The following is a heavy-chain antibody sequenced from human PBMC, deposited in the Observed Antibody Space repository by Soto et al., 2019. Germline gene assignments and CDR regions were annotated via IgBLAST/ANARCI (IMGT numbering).Heavy chain of an antibody. V-gene: IGHV3-11*06. D-gene: IGHD6-13*01. CDR3: ARVGVVTAAGPSDY. J-gene: IGHJ4*02. CDR1: GFTFSDYY. CDR2: ISGTSDSI. Sequence: PGGSLRPSCAASGFTFSDYYMSWIRQVPGKGLEWVAYISGTSDSIPYADSVKGRFTISRDNAKNSLYLQMNSLRAEDTAVYYCARVGVVTAAGPSDYWGQGTLVTVSS.